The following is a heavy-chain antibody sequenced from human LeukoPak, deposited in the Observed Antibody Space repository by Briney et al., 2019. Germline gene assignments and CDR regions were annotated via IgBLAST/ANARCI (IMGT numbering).Heavy chain of an antibody. CDR3: ARMPPLTYYYDSSGYPGFDI. V-gene: IGHV2-26*01. CDR2: IFSNDEK. D-gene: IGHD3-22*01. Sequence: SGPTLVNPTETLTLTCTVSGFSLSNARMSVSWIRQPPGKALEWLAHIFSNDEKSYSTSLKSRLTISKDTSKSQVVLTMTNMDPVDTATYYCARMPPLTYYYDSSGYPGFDIWGQGTMVTVSS. J-gene: IGHJ3*02. CDR1: GFSLSNARMS.